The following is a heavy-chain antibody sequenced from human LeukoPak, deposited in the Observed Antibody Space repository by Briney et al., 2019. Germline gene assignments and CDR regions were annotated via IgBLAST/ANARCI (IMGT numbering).Heavy chain of an antibody. V-gene: IGHV1-24*01. D-gene: IGHD6-6*01. CDR1: GYTFTGYY. CDR2: FSPENGEA. Sequence: ASVKVSCKASGYTFTGYYMHWVRQPPGKGLEWMGGFSPENGEAVYAQKFQGRVTMTEDTSTDTATMDLSSLRSEDTAVYFCATYLSSSSSLFDYWGQGTLITVSS. J-gene: IGHJ4*02. CDR3: ATYLSSSSSLFDY.